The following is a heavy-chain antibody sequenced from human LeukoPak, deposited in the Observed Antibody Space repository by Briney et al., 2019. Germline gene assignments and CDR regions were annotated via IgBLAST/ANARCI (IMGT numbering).Heavy chain of an antibody. D-gene: IGHD3-3*01. CDR3: ARADGDYDLWSGYSVKGLTVDY. V-gene: IGHV3-21*01. Sequence: PGGSPRLSCAASGFTFSSYSMNWVRQAPGKGLEWVSSISGSSSYIYYADSVKGRFTISRDSAKNSLYLQMNSLRAEDTAVYYCARADGDYDLWSGYSVKGLTVDYWGQGTLVSVSS. J-gene: IGHJ4*02. CDR1: GFTFSSYS. CDR2: ISGSSSYI.